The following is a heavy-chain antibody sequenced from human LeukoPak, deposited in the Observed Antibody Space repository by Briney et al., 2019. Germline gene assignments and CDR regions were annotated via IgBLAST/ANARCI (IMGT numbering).Heavy chain of an antibody. J-gene: IGHJ4*02. Sequence: PSETLSLTCTVSGYSISSGYYWGWTRQPPGKGLEWIGSIYHSGSTYYNPSLKSRVTISVDTSKNQFSLKLSSVTAADTAVYYCARVANYYGSGSYPDYWGQGTLVTVSS. CDR3: ARVANYYGSGSYPDY. V-gene: IGHV4-38-2*02. CDR1: GYSISSGYY. CDR2: IYHSGST. D-gene: IGHD3-10*01.